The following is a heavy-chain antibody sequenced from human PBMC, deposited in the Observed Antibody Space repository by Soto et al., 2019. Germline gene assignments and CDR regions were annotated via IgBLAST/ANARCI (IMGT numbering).Heavy chain of an antibody. CDR2: VYYNGRT. CDR1: ADSISSYY. J-gene: IGHJ4*02. Sequence: QVQLQESGPRLVKPSETLSLTCTVSADSISSYYWSWIRQSPGKGPEWIGYVYYNGRTNYNPSLKSRVTMSLDTSKNQFSLNVNSVTAADTAVYYCATRSPGPWHGVFDYWGQGSLVTVSS. CDR3: ATRSPGPWHGVFDY. V-gene: IGHV4-59*03. D-gene: IGHD3-10*01.